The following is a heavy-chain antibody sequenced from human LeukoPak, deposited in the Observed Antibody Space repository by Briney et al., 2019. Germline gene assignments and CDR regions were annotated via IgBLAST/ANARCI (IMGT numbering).Heavy chain of an antibody. V-gene: IGHV4-39*01. Sequence: PETLSLTCTVSGGSISSSSYCWGWIRQPPGKGLEWIGSIYYSGSTYYNPSLKSRVTISVDTSKNQFSLKLSSVTAADTAVYYCASAAQTLGYCSGGSCYSSRPFDYWGQVTLVTVSS. CDR2: IYYSGST. CDR1: GGSISSSSYC. J-gene: IGHJ4*02. D-gene: IGHD2-15*01. CDR3: ASAAQTLGYCSGGSCYSSRPFDY.